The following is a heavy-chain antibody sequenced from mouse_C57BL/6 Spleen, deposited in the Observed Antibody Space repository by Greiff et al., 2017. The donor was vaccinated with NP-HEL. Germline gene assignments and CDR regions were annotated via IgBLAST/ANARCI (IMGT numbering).Heavy chain of an antibody. V-gene: IGHV1-69*01. CDR3: ARTASEYFDV. J-gene: IGHJ1*03. Sequence: QVQLQQPGAELVMPGASVKLSCKASGYTFTSYWMHWVKQRPGQGLEWIGEIDPSDSYTNYNQKFKGKSTLTVDKSSSTAYMQLSSLTSEDSAVYYCARTASEYFDVWGTGTTVTVSS. CDR1: GYTFTSYW. CDR2: IDPSDSYT. D-gene: IGHD1-2*01.